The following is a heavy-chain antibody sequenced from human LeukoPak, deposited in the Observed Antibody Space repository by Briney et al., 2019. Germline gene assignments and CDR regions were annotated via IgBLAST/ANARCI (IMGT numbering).Heavy chain of an antibody. CDR3: ARDADWNGQSCDY. Sequence: PGGYLRLSRAASGFTFNRYWMHWVRQAPGKGLEWVSRIYSDAGSISYADFVKGRFTISKDNAKNTLYLQMNNLRAEDTAVYYCARDADWNGQSCDYWGQGTLVTVSS. J-gene: IGHJ4*02. CDR1: GFTFNRYW. V-gene: IGHV3-74*01. D-gene: IGHD1-1*01. CDR2: IYSDAGSI.